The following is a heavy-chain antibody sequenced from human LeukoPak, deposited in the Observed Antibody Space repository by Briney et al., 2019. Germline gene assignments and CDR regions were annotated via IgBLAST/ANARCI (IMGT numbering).Heavy chain of an antibody. CDR1: GGSISSYY. CDR2: IYTSGST. Sequence: SETPSLTCTVSGGSISSYYWSWIRQPAGKGLEWIGRIYTSGSTNYNPSLKSRVTMSVDTSKNQFSLKLSSVTAADTAVYYCARDQYYYDSSGKYYMDVWGKGTTVTISS. D-gene: IGHD3-22*01. J-gene: IGHJ6*03. V-gene: IGHV4-4*07. CDR3: ARDQYYYDSSGKYYMDV.